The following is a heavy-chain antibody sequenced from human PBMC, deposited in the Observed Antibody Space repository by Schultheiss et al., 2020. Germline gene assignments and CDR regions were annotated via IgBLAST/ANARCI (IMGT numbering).Heavy chain of an antibody. D-gene: IGHD3-22*01. V-gene: IGHV4-59*01. J-gene: IGHJ6*02. CDR2: IHYSGGT. CDR1: GGSIGNYY. CDR3: ARATKYYYDSSGYRSRHSVYYYYGMDV. Sequence: SETLSLTCTVSGGSIGNYYWSWIRQPPGKGLEWIGHIHYSGGTNYNPSLKTRLAISVDTSNSQFSLELTSVTAADTAVYYCARATKYYYDSSGYRSRHSVYYYYGMDVWGQGTTVTVSS.